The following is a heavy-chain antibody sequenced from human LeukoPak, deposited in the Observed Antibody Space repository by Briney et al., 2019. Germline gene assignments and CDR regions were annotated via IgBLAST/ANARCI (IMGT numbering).Heavy chain of an antibody. V-gene: IGHV3-30*18. CDR2: ISYDGSNK. CDR1: GFTFSSCG. Sequence: GGSLRLSCAASGFTFSSCGMHWVRQAPGKGLEWVAAISYDGSNKYYADSVKGRFTISRDNSKNTLYLQMNSLRAEDTAVYYCAKDEYYYDSSGLFDYWGQGTLVTVSS. CDR3: AKDEYYYDSSGLFDY. D-gene: IGHD3-22*01. J-gene: IGHJ4*02.